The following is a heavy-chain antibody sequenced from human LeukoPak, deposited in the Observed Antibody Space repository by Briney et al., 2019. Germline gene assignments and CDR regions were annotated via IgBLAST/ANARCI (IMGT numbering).Heavy chain of an antibody. Sequence: SVRVSCKASGGTFSSYAISWVRQAPGQGLEWMGGIIPIFGTANYAQKFQGRVTITTDESTSTAYMELSSLRSEDTAVYYCASMGIAVARGAFDIWGQGTMVTVSS. CDR1: GGTFSSYA. J-gene: IGHJ3*02. D-gene: IGHD6-19*01. CDR2: IIPIFGTA. V-gene: IGHV1-69*05. CDR3: ASMGIAVARGAFDI.